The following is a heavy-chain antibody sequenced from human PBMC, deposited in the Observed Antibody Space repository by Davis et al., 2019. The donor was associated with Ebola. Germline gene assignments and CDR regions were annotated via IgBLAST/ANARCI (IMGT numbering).Heavy chain of an antibody. CDR1: GYTFSSYG. V-gene: IGHV1-18*01. J-gene: IGHJ3*01. CDR2: ISAHNGNT. CDR3: ARIFDTTGFFHDALDS. D-gene: IGHD2-8*02. Sequence: ASVKVSCKASGYTFSSYGTTWVRQAPGQGLEWMGWISAHNGNTDYAQKFQGRVTMTTDTSTSTAYMELRRLRLDDTAVYYCARIFDTTGFFHDALDSWGQGTLITVSS.